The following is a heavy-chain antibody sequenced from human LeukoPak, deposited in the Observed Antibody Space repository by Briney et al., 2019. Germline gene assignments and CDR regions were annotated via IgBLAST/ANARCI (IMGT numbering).Heavy chain of an antibody. J-gene: IGHJ5*02. D-gene: IGHD6-19*01. CDR2: ISSSSSYI. CDR1: GFTFSSYS. CDR3: ARDPFPGYSTGWYSWFDP. Sequence: PGGSLRLSCAASGFTFSSYSMNWVRQAPGKGLEWVSSISSSSSYIYYADSVKGRFTISRDNAKNSLYLQMNSLRAEDTAVYYCARDPFPGYSTGWYSWFDPWGQGTLVTVSS. V-gene: IGHV3-21*01.